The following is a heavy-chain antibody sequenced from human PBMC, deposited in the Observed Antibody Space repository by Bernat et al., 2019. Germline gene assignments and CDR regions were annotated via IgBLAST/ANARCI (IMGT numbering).Heavy chain of an antibody. CDR3: AKTHERSWYGLDF. CDR2: VRSSGET. D-gene: IGHD6-13*01. V-gene: IGHV3-23*01. J-gene: IGHJ3*01. CDR1: GLTFSIYA. Sequence: EVQLLESGGGLIQPGGSLRLSCEASGLTFSIYAMSWVRQAPGKGLEWVSGVRSSGETYYADSVKGRFTISRDNSENTLYLQMNSLRVEDTAVYYCAKTHERSWYGLDFWGQGTMVTVSS.